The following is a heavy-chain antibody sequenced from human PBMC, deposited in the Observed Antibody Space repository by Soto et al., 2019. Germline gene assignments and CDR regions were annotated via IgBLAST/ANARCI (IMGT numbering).Heavy chain of an antibody. Sequence: QLQLQESGPGLVKPSETLSLTCTVSGGSISRSTYYWGWIRQPPGKGLEWIGSIDYSGSTNYNPSLKIRVTISVDTSNNMFSLKLSSVTAADTAVYFCVTNIEYSSSPFDPWGQGTLVTVSS. V-gene: IGHV4-39*01. J-gene: IGHJ5*02. CDR2: IDYSGST. CDR3: VTNIEYSSSPFDP. CDR1: GGSISRSTYY. D-gene: IGHD6-6*01.